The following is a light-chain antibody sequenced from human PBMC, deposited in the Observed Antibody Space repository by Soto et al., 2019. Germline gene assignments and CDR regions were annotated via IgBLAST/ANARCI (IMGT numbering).Light chain of an antibody. J-gene: IGLJ1*01. CDR2: EVS. CDR3: SSYTSSSTSV. V-gene: IGLV2-14*01. CDR1: SSDVGGYNY. Sequence: SVLTQPASVSGSPGQSITISCTETSSDVGGYNYVSWYQQHPGKAPKLMIYEVSNRPSGVSNRFSGSKSGNTASLTISGLQAEDEADYYCSSYTSSSTSVFGTGTKVTVL.